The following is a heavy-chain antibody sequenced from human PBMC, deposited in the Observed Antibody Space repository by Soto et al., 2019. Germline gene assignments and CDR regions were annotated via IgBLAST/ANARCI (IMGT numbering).Heavy chain of an antibody. D-gene: IGHD3-3*01. Sequence: QVQLVQSGAEVKKPGSSVKVSCKASGGTFSSYTISWVRQAPGQGLEWMGRIIPILGIANYAQKFQGRVTLTADKSSSTAYMELSSLRSEDTAVYYCASSYYDFWSGYFRWFDPWGQGTLVTVSS. J-gene: IGHJ5*02. CDR3: ASSYYDFWSGYFRWFDP. CDR2: IIPILGIA. CDR1: GGTFSSYT. V-gene: IGHV1-69*02.